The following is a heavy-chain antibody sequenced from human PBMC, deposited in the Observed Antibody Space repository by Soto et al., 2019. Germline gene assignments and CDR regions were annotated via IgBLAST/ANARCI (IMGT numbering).Heavy chain of an antibody. D-gene: IGHD3-16*02. CDR3: AKDGFDYKFGGVIVMFDY. Sequence: GGSLRLSCAASGFTFSSYAMSWVRQAPGKGLEWVSAISGSGGSTYYADSVKGRFTISRDNSKNTLYLQMNSLRAEDTAVYYCAKDGFDYKFGGVIVMFDYWGQGTLVTVSS. J-gene: IGHJ4*02. CDR2: ISGSGGST. V-gene: IGHV3-23*01. CDR1: GFTFSSYA.